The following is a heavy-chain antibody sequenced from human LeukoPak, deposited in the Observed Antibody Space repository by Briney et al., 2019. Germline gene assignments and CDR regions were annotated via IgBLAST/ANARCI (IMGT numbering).Heavy chain of an antibody. Sequence: GSVKVSCKVSGYTLTELSMHWVRQAPGKGLEWMGGFDPEDGETIYAQKFQGRVTMTEDTSTDTAYMELSSLRSEDTAVYYCATDTSRFLEWYCKLDVWGQGTTVTVSS. CDR1: GYTLTELS. D-gene: IGHD3-3*01. CDR3: ATDTSRFLEWYCKLDV. J-gene: IGHJ6*02. CDR2: FDPEDGET. V-gene: IGHV1-24*01.